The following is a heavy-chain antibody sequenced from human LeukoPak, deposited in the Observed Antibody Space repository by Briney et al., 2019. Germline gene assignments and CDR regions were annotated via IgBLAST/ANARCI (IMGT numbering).Heavy chain of an antibody. CDR2: TNHSGST. Sequence: SETLSLTCAVYGGSFSGYYWSWIRQPPGKGLEWIGETNHSGSTNYNPSLKSRVTISVDTSKNQFSLKLSSVTAADTAVYYCARGLRLLPPRFDIWGQGTMVTVSS. J-gene: IGHJ3*02. CDR3: ARGLRLLPPRFDI. D-gene: IGHD2-15*01. V-gene: IGHV4-34*01. CDR1: GGSFSGYY.